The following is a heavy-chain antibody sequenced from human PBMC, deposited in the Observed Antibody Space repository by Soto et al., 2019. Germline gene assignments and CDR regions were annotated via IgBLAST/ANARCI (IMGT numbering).Heavy chain of an antibody. CDR3: ARSPRSSPYFDY. Sequence: GESLKISCQSSGYTFSNFWIGWVRQLPGEGLEWMGIIYPGDHETRYSPSFHGKVTISTDRSINTAYLQWNSLEASDTAFYFCARSPRSSPYFDYWGQGALVTVSS. CDR2: IYPGDHET. D-gene: IGHD6-13*01. V-gene: IGHV5-51*01. J-gene: IGHJ4*02. CDR1: GYTFSNFW.